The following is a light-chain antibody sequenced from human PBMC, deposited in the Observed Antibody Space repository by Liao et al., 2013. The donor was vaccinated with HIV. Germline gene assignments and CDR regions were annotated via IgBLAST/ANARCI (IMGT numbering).Light chain of an antibody. CDR1: QLGNKN. V-gene: IGLV3-1*01. CDR3: QVWGTTTDHWV. CDR2: EDD. J-gene: IGLJ3*02. Sequence: SYELTQPPSVSVSPGQTASITCSGDQLGNKNICWYQQKPGQSPVLVIYEDDKRPSGIPERFSGSNSGTTATLAISGAQALDEADYYCQVWGTTTDHWVFGGGTKLTVL.